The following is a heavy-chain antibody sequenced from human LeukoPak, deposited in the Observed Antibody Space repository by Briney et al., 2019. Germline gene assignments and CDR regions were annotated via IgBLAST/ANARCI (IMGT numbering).Heavy chain of an antibody. D-gene: IGHD1-26*01. Sequence: GGSLRLSCTASGFTFADVWMSWVRQVPGKGLEWIGRIISISGGGTSDYPAAVKGRFTISRDDSKNTLYLQMNSLKTEDTAVYYCTTSPFMGSFDPWGQGTLVTVSS. CDR1: GFTFADVW. V-gene: IGHV3-15*01. CDR2: IISISGGGTS. CDR3: TTSPFMGSFDP. J-gene: IGHJ5*02.